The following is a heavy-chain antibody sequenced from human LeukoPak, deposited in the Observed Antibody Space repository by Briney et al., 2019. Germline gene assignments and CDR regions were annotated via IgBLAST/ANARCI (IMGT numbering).Heavy chain of an antibody. V-gene: IGHV4-34*01. CDR3: ARGGAVTLRQKSAFDI. CDR1: GGSFSGYY. J-gene: IGHJ3*02. Sequence: SETLSLTCAVYGGSFSGYYWSWIRQPPGKGLEWIGEINHSGSTNYNPSLKGRVTISVDTSKNQFSLKLSSVTAADTAVYYCARGGAVTLRQKSAFDIWGQGTMVTVSS. CDR2: INHSGST. D-gene: IGHD3-3*01.